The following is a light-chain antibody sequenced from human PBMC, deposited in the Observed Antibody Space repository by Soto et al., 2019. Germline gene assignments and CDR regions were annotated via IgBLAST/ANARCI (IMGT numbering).Light chain of an antibody. Sequence: QSVLTQPPSASGTPGQRVTISCSGSSSNIRSNYVSWYQQLPGTAPKLLIYDNNKRPSGIPDRFSGSKSGTSATLGITGLQTGDEADYYCGTWDSSLSAGVFGGGTKLTVL. J-gene: IGLJ2*01. CDR3: GTWDSSLSAGV. CDR1: SSNIRSNY. V-gene: IGLV1-51*01. CDR2: DNN.